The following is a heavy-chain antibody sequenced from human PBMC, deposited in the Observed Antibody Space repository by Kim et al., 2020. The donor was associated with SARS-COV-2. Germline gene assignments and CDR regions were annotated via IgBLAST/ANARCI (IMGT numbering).Heavy chain of an antibody. V-gene: IGHV3-23*01. CDR3: AKAISGSSYSGSYSFDY. D-gene: IGHD1-26*01. J-gene: IGHJ4*02. Sequence: VKGRFTISRDNSKNTLYLQMSSLRAEDTALYYCAKAISGSSYSGSYSFDYWGQGTLVTVSS.